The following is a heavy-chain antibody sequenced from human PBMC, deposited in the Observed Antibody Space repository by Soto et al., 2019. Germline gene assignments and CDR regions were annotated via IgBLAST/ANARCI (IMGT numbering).Heavy chain of an antibody. D-gene: IGHD1-1*01. CDR3: ARGRTVSSIGPLLV. Sequence: QIQLVQSGAEVKKPGASVKVSCKASGYNFLNFGVSWVRQAPGQGLEWMGWVSPKSGNTDYARKVQGRVNMTTDTSTTTAYMELRGLRSDDTAVYYCARGRTVSSIGPLLVWGQGTLVSVSS. CDR2: VSPKSGNT. J-gene: IGHJ1*01. CDR1: GYNFLNFG. V-gene: IGHV1-18*01.